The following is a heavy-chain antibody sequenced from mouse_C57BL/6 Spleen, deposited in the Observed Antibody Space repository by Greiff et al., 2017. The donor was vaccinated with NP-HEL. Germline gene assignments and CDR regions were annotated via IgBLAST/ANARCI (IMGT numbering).Heavy chain of an antibody. V-gene: IGHV14-4*01. D-gene: IGHD1-2*01. Sequence: VQLQQSGAELVRPGASVKLSCTASGFNIKDDYMHWVKQRPEQGLEWIGWIDPENGDTEYASKFQGKATITADTSSNTAYLQLSSLTSEDTAVYYCTPLLRGFAYWGQGTLVTVSA. J-gene: IGHJ3*01. CDR3: TPLLRGFAY. CDR2: IDPENGDT. CDR1: GFNIKDDY.